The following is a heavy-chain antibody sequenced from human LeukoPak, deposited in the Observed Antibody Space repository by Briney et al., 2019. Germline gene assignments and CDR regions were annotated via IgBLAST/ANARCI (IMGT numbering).Heavy chain of an antibody. J-gene: IGHJ4*02. CDR3: ARVSLAGYHDY. V-gene: IGHV3-11*01. D-gene: IGHD6-19*01. CDR2: ISSSGSTI. CDR1: GFTLSDYY. Sequence: GSLRLSCAASGFTLSDYYMSWIRQAPGKGPEWVSYISSSGSTIYYADSVKGRFTISRDNAKNSLYLQMNSLRAEDTAVYYCARVSLAGYHDYWGQGTLVTVSS.